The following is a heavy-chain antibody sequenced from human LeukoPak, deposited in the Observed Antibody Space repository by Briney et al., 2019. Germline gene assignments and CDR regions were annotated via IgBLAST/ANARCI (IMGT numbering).Heavy chain of an antibody. J-gene: IGHJ4*02. D-gene: IGHD3-10*01. V-gene: IGHV1-69*04. CDR3: ARDFGVEDCHLDY. CDR1: GGTFSSYA. Sequence: SVKVSCKASGGTFSSYAISWVRQAPGQGLEWMGRIIPILGIANYAQKFQGRVTITADKSTSTAYMELSSLRSEDTAVYYCARDFGVEDCHLDYWGQGTLVTVSS. CDR2: IIPILGIA.